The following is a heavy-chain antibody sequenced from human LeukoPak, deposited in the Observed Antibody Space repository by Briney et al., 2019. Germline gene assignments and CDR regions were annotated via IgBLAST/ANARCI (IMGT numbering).Heavy chain of an antibody. CDR3: AGTYSYGYYYYMGV. D-gene: IGHD5-18*01. Sequence: PSETLSLTCTVSGASISNYYWSWIRQPPGKGLEWIGYIYYSGSTNYNPSLKSRVTISVDTSKNQFSLKLNSVTAADTAVYYCAGTYSYGYYYYMGVWGKGTTVTISS. CDR2: IYYSGST. J-gene: IGHJ6*03. CDR1: GASISNYY. V-gene: IGHV4-59*01.